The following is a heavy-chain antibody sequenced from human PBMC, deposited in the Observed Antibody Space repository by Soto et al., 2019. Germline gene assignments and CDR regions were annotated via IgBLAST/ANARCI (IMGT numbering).Heavy chain of an antibody. J-gene: IGHJ6*02. Sequence: PSETRSLTCALYGGSFSNYYWSWIRQPPGKGLEWIGEINHSGSTNYNPSLKTRVTISRDTSKNQFSLKLSSVTAADTAVYYCARCMPYCSGTSCSLRYYYGPDVWAQGTTVTVS. CDR3: ARCMPYCSGTSCSLRYYYGPDV. CDR1: GGSFSNYY. D-gene: IGHD2-2*01. CDR2: INHSGST. V-gene: IGHV4-34*01.